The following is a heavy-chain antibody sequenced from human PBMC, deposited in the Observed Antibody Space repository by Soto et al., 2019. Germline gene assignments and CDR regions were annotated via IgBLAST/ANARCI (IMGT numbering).Heavy chain of an antibody. CDR2: VSIGGST. D-gene: IGHD1-1*01. CDR3: ASHPLNWSDADS. J-gene: IGHJ4*02. V-gene: IGHV3-23*01. Sequence: PGGSLRLSCAASGFTFSSYAMGWVRQGPGKGLEWVAVVSIGGSTHYADSVRGRFTISRDNSKNTLSLQMNSLTAADTGVYYCASHPLNWSDADSWGQGVLVTVSS. CDR1: GFTFSSYA.